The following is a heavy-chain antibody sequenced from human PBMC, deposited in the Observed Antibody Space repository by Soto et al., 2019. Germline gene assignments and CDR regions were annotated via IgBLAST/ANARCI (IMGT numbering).Heavy chain of an antibody. CDR1: GYSFTSYW. CDR3: ARQVFYGGTHGGGFALDI. J-gene: IGHJ3*02. CDR2: IDPSDSYT. V-gene: IGHV5-10-1*01. Sequence: GESLKISCKGSGYSFTSYWISWVRQMPGKGLEWMGRIDPSDSYTNYSPSFQGHVTISADKSISTAYLQWSSLKASDTAMYYCARQVFYGGTHGGGFALDIWGQGTMVTVSS. D-gene: IGHD3-9*01.